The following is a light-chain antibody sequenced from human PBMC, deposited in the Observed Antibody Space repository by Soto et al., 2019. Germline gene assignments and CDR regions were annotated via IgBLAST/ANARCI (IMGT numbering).Light chain of an antibody. V-gene: IGKV1-5*01. CDR1: QSVSSW. J-gene: IGKJ4*02. CDR3: QQYGSYPCT. CDR2: AAS. Sequence: DIQMTQSPSTLSLSLGDRATLTCRASQSVSSWLAWYQQKPGQAPKLLIYAASTMQSGVPYRFSGSESGTDFTLTISSLQPEDFATYYCQQYGSYPCTFGEGTKVDIK.